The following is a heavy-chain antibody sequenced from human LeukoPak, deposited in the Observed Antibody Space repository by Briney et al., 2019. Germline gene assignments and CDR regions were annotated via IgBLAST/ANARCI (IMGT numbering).Heavy chain of an antibody. D-gene: IGHD2-2*01. Sequence: PSETLSLTYTVSGGSISSSYWSWIRQPPGKGLGWIGYIYTSGSTNYNPSLKSRVTISVDTSKNQFSLKLSSVTAADTAVYYCARHVPLGYCSSTSCPGVLDYWGQGTLVTVSS. CDR2: IYTSGST. J-gene: IGHJ4*02. V-gene: IGHV4-4*09. CDR3: ARHVPLGYCSSTSCPGVLDY. CDR1: GGSISSSY.